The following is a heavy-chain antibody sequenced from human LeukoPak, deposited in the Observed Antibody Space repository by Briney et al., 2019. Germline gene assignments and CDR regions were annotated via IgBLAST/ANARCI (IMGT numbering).Heavy chain of an antibody. D-gene: IGHD3-10*01. Sequence: PSETLSLTCSVSGGSISSYYWSWIRQPPGKGLEWIGYIYYSGSTNYNPSLKSRVTISVDTSKNQFSLKLSSVTAADTAVYYCARENYGFDYWGQGTLVTVSS. J-gene: IGHJ4*02. CDR3: ARENYGFDY. CDR2: IYYSGST. V-gene: IGHV4-59*01. CDR1: GGSISSYY.